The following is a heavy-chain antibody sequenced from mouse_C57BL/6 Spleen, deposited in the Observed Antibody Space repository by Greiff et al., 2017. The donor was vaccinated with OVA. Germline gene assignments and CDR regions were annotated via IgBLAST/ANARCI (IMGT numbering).Heavy chain of an antibody. CDR3: ARKDYYGSSYWYFDV. V-gene: IGHV1-63*01. Sequence: QVQLQQSGAELVRPWTSVKMSCKASGYTFTNYWIGWAKQRPGHGLEWIGDIYPGGGYTNYNEKFKGKATLTADKSSSTAYMQFSSLTSEDSAIYYCARKDYYGSSYWYFDVWGTGTTVTVSS. CDR2: IYPGGGYT. CDR1: GYTFTNYW. D-gene: IGHD1-1*01. J-gene: IGHJ1*03.